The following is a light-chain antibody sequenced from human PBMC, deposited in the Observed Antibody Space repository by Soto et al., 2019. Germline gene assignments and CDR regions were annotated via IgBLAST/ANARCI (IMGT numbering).Light chain of an antibody. V-gene: IGKV3-15*01. Sequence: EIVMTQSPASLSVSPGETATLSCRASQSISNSLAWYQQKPGQAPSLLIYGASTRSTGIPDRFSGSGSGTECTLTISSLQSEDSALYYCQQYNNWPPRTFGQGTKLEIK. J-gene: IGKJ2*01. CDR1: QSISNS. CDR2: GAS. CDR3: QQYNNWPPRT.